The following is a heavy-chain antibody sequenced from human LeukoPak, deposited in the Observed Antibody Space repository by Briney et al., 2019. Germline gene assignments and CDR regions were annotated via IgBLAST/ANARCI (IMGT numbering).Heavy chain of an antibody. J-gene: IGHJ4*02. CDR3: ARSRGLSTWDFGY. D-gene: IGHD3-3*02. CDR2: ISSSSTYI. Sequence: NPGGSLRLSCAASGFTLSSYSMNWVRQAPGKGLEWVSSISSSSTYIYHADSAKGRFTISSDNAKNSLYLQMNSLRAEDTAVYYCARSRGLSTWDFGYWGQGTLVTVSS. CDR1: GFTLSSYS. V-gene: IGHV3-21*01.